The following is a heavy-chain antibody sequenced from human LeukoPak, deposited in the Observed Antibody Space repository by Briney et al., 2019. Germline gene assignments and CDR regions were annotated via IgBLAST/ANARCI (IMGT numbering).Heavy chain of an antibody. CDR3: ARDGDSSGWDDAFDI. CDR1: GFTFSSYS. D-gene: IGHD6-19*01. J-gene: IGHJ3*02. Sequence: GGSLRLSCAASGFTFSSYSMNWVRQAPGKGLEWVAVISYDGSNKYYADSVKGRFTISRDNSKNTLYLQMNSLRAEDTAVYYCARDGDSSGWDDAFDIWGQGTMVTVSS. V-gene: IGHV3-30-3*01. CDR2: ISYDGSNK.